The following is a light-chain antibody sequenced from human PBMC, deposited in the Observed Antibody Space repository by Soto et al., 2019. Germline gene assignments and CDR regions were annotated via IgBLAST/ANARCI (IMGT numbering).Light chain of an antibody. CDR3: QQYNSYPYT. CDR1: QSINTW. CDR2: QAS. V-gene: IGKV1-5*03. Sequence: DIQMTQSPSTLSASVGDRVTIACRASQSINTWLAWYQQKPGKAPKLLIYQASSLESGVPSTVSGSGSGTEFTLTISSLQPDDFVTYYCQQYNSYPYTFGQGTKLEIK. J-gene: IGKJ2*01.